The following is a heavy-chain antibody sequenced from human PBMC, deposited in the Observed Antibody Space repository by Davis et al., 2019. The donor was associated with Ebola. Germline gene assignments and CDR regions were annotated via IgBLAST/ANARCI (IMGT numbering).Heavy chain of an antibody. CDR3: AKADPQQYFDY. J-gene: IGHJ4*02. V-gene: IGHV3-48*01. CDR2: ISSGGRTI. CDR1: GFTFSSNT. Sequence: GESLKISCAASGFTFSSNTMTWVRQAPGKGLEWVSYISSGGRTIYYADSVKGRFTISRDYSKKTLSLQMNSLRPEDTAVYYCAKADPQQYFDYWGQGTLVTVSS.